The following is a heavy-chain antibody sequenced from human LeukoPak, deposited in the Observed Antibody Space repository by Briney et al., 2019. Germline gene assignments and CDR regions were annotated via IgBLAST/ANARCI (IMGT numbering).Heavy chain of an antibody. CDR1: GDTFSNYG. CDR3: ARDPRVQRGYSVNTYAFET. V-gene: IGHV1-69*04. D-gene: IGHD5-18*01. CDR2: IVPIFGVA. J-gene: IGHJ5*02. Sequence: GASVNVSSTASGDTFSNYGIRWVRPAPGPGLEWMGRIVPIFGVANYAQRFQGRVMITADRSTSTAYMELSILRSEDTAIYYCARDPRVQRGYSVNTYAFETWGQGSLVTVSS.